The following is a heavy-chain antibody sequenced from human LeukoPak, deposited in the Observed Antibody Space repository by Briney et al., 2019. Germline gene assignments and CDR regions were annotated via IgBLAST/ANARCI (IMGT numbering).Heavy chain of an antibody. CDR2: MNPHSDNT. CDR1: GYTFTSYD. J-gene: IGHJ6*03. CDR3: DYYYMDV. V-gene: IGHV1-8*01. Sequence: ASVKVSCKASGYTFTSYDINWVRQATGQELEWMGWMNPHSDNTAYAQKLQGRVTMTTDTSTSTAYMELRSLRSDDTAVYYCDYYYMDVWGKGTTVTVSS.